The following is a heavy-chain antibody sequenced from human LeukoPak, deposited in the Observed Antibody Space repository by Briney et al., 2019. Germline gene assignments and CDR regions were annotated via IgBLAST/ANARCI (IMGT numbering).Heavy chain of an antibody. V-gene: IGHV3-33*08. CDR3: AREEIRAPFDY. J-gene: IGHJ4*02. D-gene: IGHD3-3*01. CDR1: GFNVSNNY. CDR2: IWKDGTNK. Sequence: GGSLRLSCAASGFNVSNNYMNWVRQAPGKGLEWVAVIWKDGTNKYYEDSVKGRFTISRDNSKNTLYLQMNSLRDEDTAIYYCAREEIRAPFDYWGQGTPVTVSS.